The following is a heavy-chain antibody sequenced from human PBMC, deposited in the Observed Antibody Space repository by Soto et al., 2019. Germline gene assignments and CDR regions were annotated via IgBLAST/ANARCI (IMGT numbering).Heavy chain of an antibody. CDR3: ARDHYDSSGKDAFDI. D-gene: IGHD3-22*01. CDR1: GLNFSAYA. Sequence: PGVSMRLSCAASGLNFSAYAMNWVRKATGKGLEWVSYISSSSSYIYYADSVKGRFTISRDNAKNSLYLQMNSLRAEDTAVYYCARDHYDSSGKDAFDIWGQGTMVTVSS. CDR2: ISSSSSYI. J-gene: IGHJ3*02. V-gene: IGHV3-21*05.